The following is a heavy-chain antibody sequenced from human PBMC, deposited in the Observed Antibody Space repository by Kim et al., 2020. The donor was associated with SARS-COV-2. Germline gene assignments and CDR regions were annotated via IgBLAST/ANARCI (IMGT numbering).Heavy chain of an antibody. CDR1: GFTFSNAW. D-gene: IGHD6-13*01. CDR2: IRSRTDGETT. Sequence: GGSLRLSCAASGFTFSNAWMSWVRQAPGKGLEWVCRIRSRTDGETTDYAAPVKGRFTRSRADSKHTLDLQMNRLKTADTAVYYCTTDMKSAAAGFDYWGQGTLVTV. J-gene: IGHJ4*02. CDR3: TTDMKSAAAGFDY. V-gene: IGHV3-15*01.